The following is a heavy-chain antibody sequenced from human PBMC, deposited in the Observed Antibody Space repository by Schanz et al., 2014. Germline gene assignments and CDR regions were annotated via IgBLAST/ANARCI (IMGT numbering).Heavy chain of an antibody. J-gene: IGHJ6*02. D-gene: IGHD3-9*01. V-gene: IGHV4-30-4*07. CDR2: IYYRGTT. CDR3: ARARFTGYYMDV. Sequence: QVQLQESGPGLVKPSQTLSLTCAVSGDSISGGGYSWSWIRQAPGGGLEWIGYIYYRGTTHYNPSLESRVTMSVDTSKNQFSLKLSSVTAADTAVYYCARARFTGYYMDVWGQGTAVTVSS. CDR1: GDSISGGGYS.